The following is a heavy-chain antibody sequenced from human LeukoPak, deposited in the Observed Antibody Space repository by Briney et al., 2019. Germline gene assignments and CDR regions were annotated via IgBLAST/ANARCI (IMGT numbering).Heavy chain of an antibody. Sequence: GGSLRLPCAASGFTFSSYSMNWVRQAPGKGLEWVSSISSSSSYIYYADSVKGRFTISRDNAKNSLYLQMNSLRAEDTAVYYCARDDYGDYTTLYGMDVWGQGTTVTVSS. V-gene: IGHV3-21*01. CDR1: GFTFSSYS. D-gene: IGHD4-17*01. CDR2: ISSSSSYI. CDR3: ARDDYGDYTTLYGMDV. J-gene: IGHJ6*02.